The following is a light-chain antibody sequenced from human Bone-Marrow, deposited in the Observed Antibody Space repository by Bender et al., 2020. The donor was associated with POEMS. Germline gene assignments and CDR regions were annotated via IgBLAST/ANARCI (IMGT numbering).Light chain of an antibody. V-gene: IGLV2-14*01. CDR2: EVS. Sequence: QSALTQPASVSGSPGQSITISCTGTSSDVGNYNYVSWYQHHPGRAPKLIIYEVSNRPSGVSDRFSASKSGNTASLTISGFQAEDDAHYYCSSYTRTDTLAVFGGGTKLTVL. J-gene: IGLJ3*02. CDR1: SSDVGNYNY. CDR3: SSYTRTDTLAV.